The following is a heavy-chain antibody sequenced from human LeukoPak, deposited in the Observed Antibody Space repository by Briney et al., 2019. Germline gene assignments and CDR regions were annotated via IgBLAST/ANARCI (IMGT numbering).Heavy chain of an antibody. CDR3: ARGGYSYGYDDDFDY. Sequence: KPSETLSLTCTVPGGSISSYYWSWIRQPPGKGLEWIGYIYYSGSTNYNPSLKSRVTISVDTSKNKFSLKLSSVTAADTAVYYCARGGYSYGYDDDFDYWGQGTLVTVSS. CDR2: IYYSGST. V-gene: IGHV4-59*01. J-gene: IGHJ4*02. CDR1: GGSISSYY. D-gene: IGHD5-18*01.